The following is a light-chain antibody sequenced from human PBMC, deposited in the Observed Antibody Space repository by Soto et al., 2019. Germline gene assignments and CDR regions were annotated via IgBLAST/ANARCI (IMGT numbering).Light chain of an antibody. CDR1: SSDVGGYNY. CDR3: SSYTSSPAYV. V-gene: IGLV2-14*01. Sequence: QSVLTQPASVSGSPGQSITISCTGTSSDVGGYNYVSWYQLHPGKAPKLMVYEVSNRPSGVSNRFSGSKSGNTASLTISGLQAEDEADYYCSSYTSSPAYVFGTGTKVTVL. J-gene: IGLJ1*01. CDR2: EVS.